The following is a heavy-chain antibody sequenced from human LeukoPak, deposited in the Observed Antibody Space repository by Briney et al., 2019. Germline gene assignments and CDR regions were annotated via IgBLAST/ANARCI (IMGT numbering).Heavy chain of an antibody. CDR2: ISSSSSYI. V-gene: IGHV3-21*01. Sequence: GGSLRLSCAASGFTFSSYSMNWVRQAPGKGLEWVSSISSSSSYIYYADSVKGRFPISRDNAKNSLYLEMNSLRAEDTAVYYCARGGMRMVAATPSWFAPWGQGTLVTVSS. D-gene: IGHD2-15*01. CDR3: ARGGMRMVAATPSWFAP. J-gene: IGHJ5*02. CDR1: GFTFSSYS.